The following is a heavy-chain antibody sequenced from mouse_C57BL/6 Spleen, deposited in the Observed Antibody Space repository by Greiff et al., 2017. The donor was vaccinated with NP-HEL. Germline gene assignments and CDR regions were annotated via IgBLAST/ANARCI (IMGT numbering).Heavy chain of an antibody. CDR3: ARPGFYDGNPAWFAY. D-gene: IGHD2-1*01. CDR1: GYTFTDYN. V-gene: IGHV1-22*01. CDR2: INPTNGGT. Sequence: EVQLQQSGPELVKPGASVKMSCKASGYTFTDYNMHWVKQSHGMSLEWIGYINPTNGGTSYNQKFKGTATLPVTTSSSTAYMELRSLTSEASAVYYWARPGFYDGNPAWFAYWGQGTLVTVSA. J-gene: IGHJ3*01.